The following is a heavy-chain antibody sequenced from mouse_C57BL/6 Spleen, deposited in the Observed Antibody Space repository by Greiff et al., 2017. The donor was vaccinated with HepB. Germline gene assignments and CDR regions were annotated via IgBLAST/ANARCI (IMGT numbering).Heavy chain of an antibody. Sequence: ESGAELVKPGASVKISCKASGYAFSSYWMNWVKQRPGKGLEWIGQIYPGDGDTNYNGKFKGKATLTADKSSSTSYMQLSSLTSEDSAVYFCASPELAWFAYWGQGTLVTVSA. CDR2: IYPGDGDT. CDR1: GYAFSSYW. V-gene: IGHV1-80*01. J-gene: IGHJ3*01. D-gene: IGHD4-1*01. CDR3: ASPELAWFAY.